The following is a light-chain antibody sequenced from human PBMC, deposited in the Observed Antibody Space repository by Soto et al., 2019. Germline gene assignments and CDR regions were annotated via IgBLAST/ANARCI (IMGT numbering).Light chain of an antibody. CDR1: QSISSW. V-gene: IGKV3-11*01. CDR3: QQRGNWPRT. Sequence: TQSPSTLSASVGDRVTITCRASQSISSWLAWYQQKPGQAPRLLIYDASNRATGIPGRFSGSGSGTDFTLTISSLEPEDFEVYYCQQRGNWPRTFGQGTKVDIK. CDR2: DAS. J-gene: IGKJ1*01.